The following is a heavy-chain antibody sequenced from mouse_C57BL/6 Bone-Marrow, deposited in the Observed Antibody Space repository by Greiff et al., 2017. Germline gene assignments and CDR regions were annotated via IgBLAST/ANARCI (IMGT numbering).Heavy chain of an antibody. Sequence: QVQLQQPGAELVKPGASVKLSCKASGYTFTSYWMHWVKQRPGPGLEWIGMIHPNSGSTNYNEKFKSKATLTVDKSSSTAYMQLSSLTSEDSAVYYCARGYYGSLYFDYWGQGTTLTVSS. CDR2: IHPNSGST. V-gene: IGHV1-64*01. CDR3: ARGYYGSLYFDY. J-gene: IGHJ2*01. D-gene: IGHD1-1*01. CDR1: GYTFTSYW.